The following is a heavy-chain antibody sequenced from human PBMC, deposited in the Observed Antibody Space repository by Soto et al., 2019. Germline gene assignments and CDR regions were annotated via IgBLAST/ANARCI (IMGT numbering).Heavy chain of an antibody. CDR3: ARTAWSGVASRWFDP. D-gene: IGHD3-3*01. V-gene: IGHV1-2*02. Sequence: ASVKVSCKASGYTFTGYYMHWVRQAPGQGLEWMGWINPNSGGTNYAQKFQGRVTMTRDTSISTAYMELSRLRSDDTAVYYCARTAWSGVASRWFDPWGQGTLVTVSS. CDR2: INPNSGGT. J-gene: IGHJ5*02. CDR1: GYTFTGYY.